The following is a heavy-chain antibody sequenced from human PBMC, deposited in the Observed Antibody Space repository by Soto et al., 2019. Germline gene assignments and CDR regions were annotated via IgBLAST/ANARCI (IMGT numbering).Heavy chain of an antibody. J-gene: IGHJ4*02. CDR1: GYTFTNYD. D-gene: IGHD3-22*01. V-gene: IGHV1-8*01. CDR3: TKVRADYYDSSGPNY. Sequence: ASVKVSCKTSGYTFTNYDIHWVRQAAGQGLEWMGWMNPGNNQHVYTQKFRGRFTISRDDSKSIAYLQMNSLKTEDTAVYYCTKVRADYYDSSGPNYWGQGTLVTVSS. CDR2: MNPGNNQH.